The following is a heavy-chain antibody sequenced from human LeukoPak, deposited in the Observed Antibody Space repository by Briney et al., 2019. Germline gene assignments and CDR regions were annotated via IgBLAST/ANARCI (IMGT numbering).Heavy chain of an antibody. V-gene: IGHV4-39*01. Sequence: SETLSLTCTVSGGSISSSSYYWGWIRQPPGKGLEWIGSIYYSGITYYNPSLKSRVTISVDTSKNQFSLKLSSVTAADTAVYYCAGVDIVVVPSASFDYWGQGTLVTVSS. D-gene: IGHD2-2*01. CDR3: AGVDIVVVPSASFDY. J-gene: IGHJ4*02. CDR1: GGSISSSSYY. CDR2: IYYSGIT.